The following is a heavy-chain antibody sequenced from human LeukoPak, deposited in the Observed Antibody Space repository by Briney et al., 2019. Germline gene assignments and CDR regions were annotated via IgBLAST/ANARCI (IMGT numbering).Heavy chain of an antibody. CDR3: GRAGPVTKDHFMDV. CDR2: IEYSGGSA. J-gene: IGHJ6*03. CDR1: GFTLSSYE. V-gene: IGHV3-23*01. D-gene: IGHD2-2*01. Sequence: GGSLRLSCIVSGFTLSSYEMSWIRQAPGKGLEWVASIEYSGGSAYYADSVKGRFSISRDNAKNSLFLQMNSLSAEDTAVYYCGRAGPVTKDHFMDVWGKGTTVTISS.